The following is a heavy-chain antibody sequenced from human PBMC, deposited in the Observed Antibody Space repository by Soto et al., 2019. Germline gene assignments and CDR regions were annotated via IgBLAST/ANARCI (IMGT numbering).Heavy chain of an antibody. CDR3: ARRYCTSNNCYLDY. V-gene: IGHV5-51*01. Sequence: EVQLVQSGAEVKKSGESLKISCKGSGYIFSIYWIGWVRQMPGKGLEWMGIIYPGDSDTRYSPSFQGQVAISADKSISTAYLHWSILKASDTAMYYCARRYCTSNNCYLDYWGQGTLVTVSS. CDR1: GYIFSIYW. CDR2: IYPGDSDT. D-gene: IGHD2-2*01. J-gene: IGHJ4*02.